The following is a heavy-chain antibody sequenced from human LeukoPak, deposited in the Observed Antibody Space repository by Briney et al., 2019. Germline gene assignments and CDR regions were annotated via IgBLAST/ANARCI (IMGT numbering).Heavy chain of an antibody. J-gene: IGHJ2*01. CDR2: ISYSSGSI. CDR3: AKDVLRLNYGYFDL. Sequence: GGSLRLSCAASGFTLSNYAMSWVRQGPGKGPEWVAGISYSSGSIYYLDSVKGRFTISRDNSRNTLYLQMNSLRAEDTAVYYCAKDVLRLNYGYFDLWGRGTLVSVPS. D-gene: IGHD3-16*01. CDR1: GFTLSNYA. V-gene: IGHV3-23*01.